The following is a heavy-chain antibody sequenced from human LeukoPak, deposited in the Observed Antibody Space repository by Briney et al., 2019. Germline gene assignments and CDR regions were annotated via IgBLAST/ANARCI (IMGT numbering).Heavy chain of an antibody. CDR2: INHSGST. Sequence: SETLSLTCAVYGGSFSGYYWSGIPQPPGKGLEGMGEINHSGSTNYNPSLKSRVTISVDTSNNHFSLILSSVTAADTAVYYCSRSGTIFGVWGVWAKGTTVTVSS. CDR1: GGSFSGYY. J-gene: IGHJ6*04. V-gene: IGHV4-34*01. D-gene: IGHD3-3*01. CDR3: SRSGTIFGVWGV.